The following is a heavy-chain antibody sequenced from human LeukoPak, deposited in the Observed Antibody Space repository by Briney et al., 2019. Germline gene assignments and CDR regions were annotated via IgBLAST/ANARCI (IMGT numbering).Heavy chain of an antibody. V-gene: IGHV4-39*01. D-gene: IGHD2-8*01. CDR1: GVSISSSSYY. J-gene: IGHJ5*02. CDR2: IYYSAST. Sequence: SETLSLTRTVSGVSISSSSYYWGWIRQPPGKGLEWIGSIYYSASTYYNPSLKTRVTISVDTSKNQFSLKLSSVTAADTAVYYCARPRSRVSWFDPWGQGTLVTVSS. CDR3: ARPRSRVSWFDP.